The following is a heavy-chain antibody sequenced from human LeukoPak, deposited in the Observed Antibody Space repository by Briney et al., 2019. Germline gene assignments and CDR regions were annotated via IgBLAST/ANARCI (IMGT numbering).Heavy chain of an antibody. CDR2: IRFDGNNK. J-gene: IGHJ4*02. CDR3: AKERYDYGDYGYFDY. CDR1: GFTFSSYG. V-gene: IGHV3-30*02. D-gene: IGHD4-17*01. Sequence: AGSLRLSCAASGFTFSSYGMSWVRQAPGKGREWVAFIRFDGNNKDYADSVKGRFTISRDNSKNTLSLHMNSLRAEDTAVYYCAKERYDYGDYGYFDYWGQGTLVTVSS.